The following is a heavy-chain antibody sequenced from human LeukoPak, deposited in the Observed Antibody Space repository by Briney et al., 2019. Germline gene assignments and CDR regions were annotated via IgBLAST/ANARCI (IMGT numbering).Heavy chain of an antibody. CDR2: IYYSGST. CDR3: ASASPGYCSGGSCYNWFDP. V-gene: IGHV4-39*01. J-gene: IGHJ5*02. Sequence: SETLSLTCTVSGGPISSSSYYWGWIRQPPGKGLEWIGSIYYSGSTYYNPSLKSRVTISVDTSKNQFSLKLSSMTAADTAVYYCASASPGYCSGGSCYNWFDPWGQGTLVTVSS. D-gene: IGHD2-15*01. CDR1: GGPISSSSYY.